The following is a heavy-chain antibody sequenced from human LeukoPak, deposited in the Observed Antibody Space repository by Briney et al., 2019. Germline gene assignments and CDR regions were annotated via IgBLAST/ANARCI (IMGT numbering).Heavy chain of an antibody. Sequence: ASVKVSCKASGYTFTSYDINWVRQATGQGLEWMGWMNPNSGNTGYAQKFQGRVTMTRNTSISTAYMELSSLRSEDTAVYYCAREASHDILTDEYYFDYWGQGTLVTVSS. V-gene: IGHV1-8*01. CDR1: GYTFTSYD. D-gene: IGHD3-9*01. CDR2: MNPNSGNT. CDR3: AREASHDILTDEYYFDY. J-gene: IGHJ4*02.